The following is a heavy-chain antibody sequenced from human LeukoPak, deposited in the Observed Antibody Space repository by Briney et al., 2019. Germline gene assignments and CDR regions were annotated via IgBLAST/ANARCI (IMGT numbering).Heavy chain of an antibody. V-gene: IGHV1-2*02. Sequence: ASVTVSCKASGYTFTDYYIHWVRQAPGQGLEWMGWINPNSGGTNYAQKFQGRVAMTRDTSISIAYMELSRLISDEAAVYYCARDALPSSPYYFDYWGQGTLVTVSS. CDR2: INPNSGGT. CDR1: GYTFTDYY. J-gene: IGHJ4*02. CDR3: ARDALPSSPYYFDY. D-gene: IGHD1-26*01.